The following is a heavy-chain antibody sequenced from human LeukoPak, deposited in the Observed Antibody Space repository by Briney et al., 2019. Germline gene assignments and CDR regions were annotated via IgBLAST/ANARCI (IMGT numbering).Heavy chain of an antibody. CDR1: GFTFDDYG. V-gene: IGHV3-20*04. D-gene: IGHD5-12*01. CDR3: AREYDIVANALDY. CDR2: INWNGGST. J-gene: IGHJ4*02. Sequence: GGSLILSCAASGFTFDDYGMSWVRPAPGKGLEGGSGINWNGGSTGYAGSVKGRFTISRGNAKNSLYLQMNSLRTEDTALYYCAREYDIVANALDYWGQGTLVTVSS.